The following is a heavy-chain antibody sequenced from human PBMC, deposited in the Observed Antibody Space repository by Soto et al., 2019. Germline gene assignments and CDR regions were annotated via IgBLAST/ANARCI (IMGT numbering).Heavy chain of an antibody. J-gene: IGHJ6*02. CDR2: INWNSGSI. CDR1: GCSFDDYA. CDR3: ATDRGSGSYAANYYYYGMDV. Sequence: GGSLRLCCAAAGCSFDDYAIHWVRQAPGKGLEWGSGINWNSGSIGYADSVKGRFTISRDNAKTSLYLQMNSLRVEDTALYYCATDRGSGSYAANYYYYGMDVWGQGTTVTASS. D-gene: IGHD3-10*01. V-gene: IGHV3-9*01.